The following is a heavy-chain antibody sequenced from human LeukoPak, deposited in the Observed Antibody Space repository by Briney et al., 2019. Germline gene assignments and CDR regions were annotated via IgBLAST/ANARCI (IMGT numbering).Heavy chain of an antibody. J-gene: IGHJ5*02. V-gene: IGHV1-46*01. CDR2: INPSGGST. Sequence: ASVKVSCKASGYTFTSYYMHWVRQAPGQGLERMGIINPSGGSTSYAQKFQGRVTMTRDTSTSTVYMELSSLRSEDTAVYYCARDGLGSSWLANWFDPWGQGTLVTVSS. CDR1: GYTFTSYY. D-gene: IGHD6-13*01. CDR3: ARDGLGSSWLANWFDP.